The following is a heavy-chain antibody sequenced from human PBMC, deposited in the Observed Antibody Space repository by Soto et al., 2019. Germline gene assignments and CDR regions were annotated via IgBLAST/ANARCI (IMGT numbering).Heavy chain of an antibody. Sequence: QSGGSLRLSCAVSGFPFSFYGFHGVRQSPGKGLEWLGVIVSDGSAIYHADSLEGRFFISRDNSKDILYLQMNSLRVEDTAVYYCARDDAFDNENGFDMWGQGTMVTVSS. J-gene: IGHJ3*02. CDR2: IVSDGSAI. D-gene: IGHD3-3*02. V-gene: IGHV3-33*01. CDR3: ARDDAFDNENGFDM. CDR1: GFPFSFYG.